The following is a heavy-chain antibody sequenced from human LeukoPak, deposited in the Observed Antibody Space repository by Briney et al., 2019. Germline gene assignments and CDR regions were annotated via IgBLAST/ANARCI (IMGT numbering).Heavy chain of an antibody. D-gene: IGHD3-10*01. CDR2: ISGSSNIK. CDR1: GFTFSYYS. J-gene: IGHJ4*02. Sequence: PGGSLRLSCAASGFTFSYYSMSWIRQAPGKGLEWISYISGSSNIKHFADSVRGRFTISRDNAKESLYLQMDSLRDEDTAFYFCARGIFYGSGTQSFDYWGQGTLVTVPS. CDR3: ARGIFYGSGTQSFDY. V-gene: IGHV3-48*02.